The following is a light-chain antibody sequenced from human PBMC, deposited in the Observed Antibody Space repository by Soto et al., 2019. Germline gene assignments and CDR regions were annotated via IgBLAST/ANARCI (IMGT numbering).Light chain of an antibody. J-gene: IGKJ1*01. V-gene: IGKV3-20*01. CDR3: QQYGSSSWT. Sequence: EIVLTQSPGTLSLSPGERATLSCRASQSVSSSYLAWYQQKPGQAPRLLIYAASSRATGIPDRFSGSGSGTDFTLTIRRLEPEDFAVYYCQQYGSSSWTFGQGTTVEIK. CDR1: QSVSSSY. CDR2: AAS.